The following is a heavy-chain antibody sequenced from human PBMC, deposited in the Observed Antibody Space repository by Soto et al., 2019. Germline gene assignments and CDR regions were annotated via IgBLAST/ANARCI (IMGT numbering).Heavy chain of an antibody. J-gene: IGHJ4*02. CDR3: GRGRSGQIVVFY. Sequence: ASVKVSCKASGYTFTGHDIHWVRQAPEQGPEWMGEIGPESGATRYAQKFQGRVTMTRDMSMTTVYMELNNLSPDDTAVYYCGRGRSGQIVVFYWGQGTPVTVSS. V-gene: IGHV1-2*02. D-gene: IGHD5-12*01. CDR1: GYTFTGHD. CDR2: IGPESGAT.